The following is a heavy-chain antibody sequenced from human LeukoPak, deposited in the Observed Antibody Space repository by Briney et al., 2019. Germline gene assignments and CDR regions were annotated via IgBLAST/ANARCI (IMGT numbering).Heavy chain of an antibody. CDR3: ARDGGDFWSGYPLDY. CDR1: GFTFSSYW. J-gene: IGHJ4*02. V-gene: IGHV3-74*01. D-gene: IGHD3-3*01. CDR2: INSDGSST. Sequence: GGSLRLSCAASGFTFSSYWMHWVRQAPGKGLVWVSHINSDGSSTSYADSVKGRFTISRDNAKNTLYLQMNSLRAEDTAVYYCARDGGDFWSGYPLDYWGQGTLVTVSS.